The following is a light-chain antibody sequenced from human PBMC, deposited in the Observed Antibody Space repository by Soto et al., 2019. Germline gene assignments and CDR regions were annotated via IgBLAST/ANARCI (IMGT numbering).Light chain of an antibody. Sequence: DIQMTQSPSTLSASVGDRVTITCRASQGINSWLAWYQKKPGKVPKLLIYKASSLESGVPSRFSGSGSGTEFTLPISSLQPDDFATYFCQKYDSYPWTFGQGTKGEIK. CDR3: QKYDSYPWT. J-gene: IGKJ1*01. V-gene: IGKV1-5*03. CDR1: QGINSW. CDR2: KAS.